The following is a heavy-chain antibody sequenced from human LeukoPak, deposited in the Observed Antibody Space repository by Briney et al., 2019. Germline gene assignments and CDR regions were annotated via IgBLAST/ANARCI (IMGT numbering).Heavy chain of an antibody. CDR1: GGSISSYY. V-gene: IGHV4-59*01. Sequence: PSETLSLTCTVSGGSISSYYWSWIRQSTGKGLEWIGYIYYSGSTNYNPSLKSRVTISVDTSKNQFSLKLSSVTAADTAVYYCARGRREYSTPFDYWGQGTLVTVSS. CDR2: IYYSGST. CDR3: ARGRREYSTPFDY. J-gene: IGHJ4*02. D-gene: IGHD4-11*01.